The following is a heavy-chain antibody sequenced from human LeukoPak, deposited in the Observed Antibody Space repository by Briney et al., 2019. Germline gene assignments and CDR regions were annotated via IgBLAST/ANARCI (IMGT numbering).Heavy chain of an antibody. V-gene: IGHV1-2*04. CDR3: ARDGYYDSGDYGMDV. CDR2: INPNSGGT. J-gene: IGHJ6*04. CDR1: GYTFTGYY. D-gene: IGHD3-10*01. Sequence: ASVKVSCMASGYTFTGYYMHWVRQAPGQGLEWMGWINPNSGGTNYAQKFQGWVTMTRDTSISTAYMELSRLRSDDTAVYYCARDGYYDSGDYGMDVWGKGTTVTVSS.